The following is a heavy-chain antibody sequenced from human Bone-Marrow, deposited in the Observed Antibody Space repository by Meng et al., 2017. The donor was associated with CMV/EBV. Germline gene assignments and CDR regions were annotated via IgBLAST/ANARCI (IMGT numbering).Heavy chain of an antibody. J-gene: IGHJ4*02. CDR2: IKQDGSEK. D-gene: IGHD6-13*01. CDR1: GFTFRNYW. CDR3: ARVHDSSPPNLFDY. V-gene: IGHV3-7*01. Sequence: GESLKISCAGFGFTFRNYWMGWVRQAPGKGLEWVANIKQDGSEKYYVDSVKGRFTISRDNAKNSLYLQMNSLRAEDTAVYYCARVHDSSPPNLFDYWGQGTLVTVSS.